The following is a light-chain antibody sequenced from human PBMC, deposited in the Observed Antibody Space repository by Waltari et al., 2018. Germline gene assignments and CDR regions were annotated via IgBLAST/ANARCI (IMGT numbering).Light chain of an antibody. CDR3: QQYNTYSS. CDR2: KAS. V-gene: IGKV1-5*03. Sequence: DIQMTQSPSSLSASVGDRVTITCRASQSISNWLAWYQQKPGKAPILLIYKASILKSGVPSRFSGSGSGTQFTLTISSLQSGDFATYYCQQYNTYSSFGQGTKLEIK. CDR1: QSISNW. J-gene: IGKJ2*01.